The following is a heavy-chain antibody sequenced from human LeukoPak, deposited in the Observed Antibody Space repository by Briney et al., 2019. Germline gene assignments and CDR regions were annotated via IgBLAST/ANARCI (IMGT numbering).Heavy chain of an antibody. CDR1: GGSISSSSYY. Sequence: PSETLSLTCTVSGGSISSSSYYWGWIRQPPGKGLEWIGSIYNSGSTYYNPSLKSRVTISVDTSKNQFSLKLSSVTAADTAVYYCAREPTWGLSDYWGQGTLVTVSS. J-gene: IGHJ4*02. CDR2: IYNSGST. CDR3: AREPTWGLSDY. V-gene: IGHV4-39*07. D-gene: IGHD7-27*01.